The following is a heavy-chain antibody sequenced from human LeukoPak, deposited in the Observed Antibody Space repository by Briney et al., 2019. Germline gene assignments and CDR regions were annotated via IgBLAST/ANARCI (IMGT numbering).Heavy chain of an antibody. J-gene: IGHJ6*02. CDR1: GGSIRSSYYY. V-gene: IGHV4-39*07. CDR2: IYHSGST. D-gene: IGHD2-2*01. Sequence: PSETLSLTCTVSGGSIRSSYYYWGWIRQPPGKGLEWIGEIYHSGSTNYNPSLKSRVTISVDKSKNQFSLKLSSVTAADTAVYYCARDLLLVLPLGESNNYYYGMDAWGQGTTVTVSS. CDR3: ARDLLLVLPLGESNNYYYGMDA.